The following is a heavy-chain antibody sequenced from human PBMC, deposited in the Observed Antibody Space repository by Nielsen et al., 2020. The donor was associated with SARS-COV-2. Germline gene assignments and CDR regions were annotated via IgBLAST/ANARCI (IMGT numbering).Heavy chain of an antibody. J-gene: IGHJ4*02. V-gene: IGHV4-61*01. Sequence: SETLSLTCTVSGGSVSSIIYYWSWIRQSPGKGLEWIGHIDYSGSTNYNPSLKSRVTISVDTSKNQFSLKLSSVTAADTAVYYCARDIAAAGTGFDYWGQGTLVTVSS. CDR2: IDYSGST. D-gene: IGHD6-13*01. CDR3: ARDIAAAGTGFDY. CDR1: GGSVSSIIYY.